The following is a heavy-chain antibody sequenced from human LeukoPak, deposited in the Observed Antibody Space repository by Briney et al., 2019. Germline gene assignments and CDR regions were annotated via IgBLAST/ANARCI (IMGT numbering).Heavy chain of an antibody. CDR1: GYIFTNFW. Sequence: GESLKISCQASGYIFTNFWLGWVRQMPGKGPEWMGIIFPADSDTRYSPSFQGQVTISADKSISTAYLQWSSLKASDTAMYYCARPGQIAAAGDDFDYWGQGTLVTVSS. CDR3: ARPGQIAAAGDDFDY. D-gene: IGHD6-13*01. V-gene: IGHV5-51*01. J-gene: IGHJ4*02. CDR2: IFPADSDT.